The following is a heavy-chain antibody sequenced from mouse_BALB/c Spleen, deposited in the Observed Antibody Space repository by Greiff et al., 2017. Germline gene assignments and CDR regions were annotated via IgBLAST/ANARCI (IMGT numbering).Heavy chain of an antibody. J-gene: IGHJ3*01. V-gene: IGHV14-3*02. D-gene: IGHD2-1*01. CDR2: IDPANGNT. CDR3: ARHYGNYWFAY. CDR1: GFNIKDTY. Sequence: VQLKESGAELVKPGASVKLSCTASGFNIKDTYMHWVKQRPEQGLEWIGRIDPANGNTKYDPKFTGKAQLTVDTSSSTAYMQFSSLTTEDSAIYYCARHYGNYWFAYWGQGTLVTVSA.